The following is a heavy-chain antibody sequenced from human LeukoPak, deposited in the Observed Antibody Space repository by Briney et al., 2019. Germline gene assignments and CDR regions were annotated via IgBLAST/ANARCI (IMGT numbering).Heavy chain of an antibody. Sequence: GGSLRLSCAASGFTFSSYGMHWVRQAPGKGLEWVAVIWYDGSNKYYADSVKGRFTISRDNSKNTLYLQMNSLRAEDTAVYYCARDQSDDHSIWYCFDYWGQGTLVTVSS. CDR1: GFTFSSYG. V-gene: IGHV3-33*01. D-gene: IGHD4-11*01. J-gene: IGHJ4*02. CDR2: IWYDGSNK. CDR3: ARDQSDDHSIWYCFDY.